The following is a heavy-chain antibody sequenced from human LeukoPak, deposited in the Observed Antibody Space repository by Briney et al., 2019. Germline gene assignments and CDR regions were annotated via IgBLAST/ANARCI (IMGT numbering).Heavy chain of an antibody. CDR3: AKILGSGVWYGFDI. V-gene: IGHV4-4*09. Sequence: SETLSLTCSVYGGPIGGDYWSWIRQPPGKALEWIGYINNPSRTNYNPPSQNRVTISLDTSKNQFSLKLISVAAADTAVYYCAKILGSGVWYGFDIWGQGTMVTVSS. D-gene: IGHD2-21*01. J-gene: IGHJ3*02. CDR2: INNPSRT. CDR1: GGPIGGDY.